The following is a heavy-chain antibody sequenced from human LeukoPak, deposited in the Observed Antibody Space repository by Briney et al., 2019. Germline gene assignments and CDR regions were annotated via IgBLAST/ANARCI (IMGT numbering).Heavy chain of an antibody. Sequence: GRSLRLSCAPAGSTFATYAVSCVRQAAGNWRGWGSAISGSSGTTYYADSVEGRFTISRDNSKTPLYLQMNSLRAEDTAVYYCARNGVPAAWGEGTLVTASS. V-gene: IGHV3-23*01. CDR3: ARNGVPAA. J-gene: IGHJ4*02. D-gene: IGHD2-2*01. CDR1: GSTFATYA. CDR2: ISGSSGTT.